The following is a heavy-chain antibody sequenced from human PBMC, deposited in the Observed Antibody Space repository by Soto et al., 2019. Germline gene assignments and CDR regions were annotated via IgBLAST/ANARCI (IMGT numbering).Heavy chain of an antibody. CDR3: GVYKAGSGGNGD. Sequence: QVQVQESGPGLVKPSETLSLTCAVSGVSVTSGSHHFLWIRQPPGKGLEWIGQTGSTNYNPSLKSRISIPRDTAKNQFSLRLSSVTSADTAVYYCGVYKAGSGGNGDCGQGTLVTISS. CDR2: QTGST. V-gene: IGHV4-61*01. CDR1: GVSVTSGSHH. D-gene: IGHD6-19*01. J-gene: IGHJ1*01.